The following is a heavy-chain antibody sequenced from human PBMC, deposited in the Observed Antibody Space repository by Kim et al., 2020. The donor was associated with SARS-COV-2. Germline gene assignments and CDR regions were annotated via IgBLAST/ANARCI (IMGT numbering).Heavy chain of an antibody. V-gene: IGHV3-49*03. Sequence: GGSLRLSCTASGFTFGDYAMSWFRQAPGKGLEWVGFIRSKAYGGTTEYAASVKGRFTISRDDSKSNAYLQMNSLKTEDTAVYYCTKVYEYSSSSGWFDPWGQGTLVTVSS. CDR3: TKVYEYSSSSGWFDP. CDR1: GFTFGDYA. J-gene: IGHJ5*02. D-gene: IGHD6-6*01. CDR2: IRSKAYGGTT.